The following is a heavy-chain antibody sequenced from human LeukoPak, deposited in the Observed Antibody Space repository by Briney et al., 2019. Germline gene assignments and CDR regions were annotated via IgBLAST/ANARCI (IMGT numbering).Heavy chain of an antibody. D-gene: IGHD4-17*01. CDR3: ARGFYGDYGSYYMDV. Sequence: PSETLSLTCTVSGGSISSSSYYWGWIRQPPGKGLEWIGSIYYSGSTYYNSSLKSRVTISVDTSKNQFSLKLSSVTAADTAVYYCARGFYGDYGSYYMDVWGKGTTVTVSS. J-gene: IGHJ6*03. V-gene: IGHV4-39*07. CDR2: IYYSGST. CDR1: GGSISSSSYY.